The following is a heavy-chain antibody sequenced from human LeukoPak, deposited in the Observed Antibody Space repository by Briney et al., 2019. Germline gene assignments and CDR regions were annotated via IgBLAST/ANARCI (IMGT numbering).Heavy chain of an antibody. CDR1: GFTVSSNY. CDR3: ARGAAARPYYYYYMDV. Sequence: PGGSLRLSCAASGFTVSSNYMSWVRQAPGKGLEWVSIIYSGGSTYYADSVKGRFTISRDNSKNTLYLQMNSLRAEDTAVYYCARGAAARPYYYYYMDVWGKGTTVTVSS. J-gene: IGHJ6*03. V-gene: IGHV3-66*01. CDR2: IYSGGST. D-gene: IGHD6-6*01.